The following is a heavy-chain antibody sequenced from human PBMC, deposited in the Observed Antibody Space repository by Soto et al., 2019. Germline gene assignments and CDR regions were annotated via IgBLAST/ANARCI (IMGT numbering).Heavy chain of an antibody. CDR2: INAGNGNT. CDR1: GYTFTSYA. V-gene: IGHV1-3*01. J-gene: IGHJ6*03. CDR3: ARDLKGGYYYYYMDV. Sequence: ASVKVSCKASGYTFTSYAMHWVRQAPGQRLEWMGWINAGNGNTKYSQKFQGRVTITRDTSASTAYMELSSLRSEDTAVYYCARDLKGGYYYYYMDVWGKGTTVTVSS.